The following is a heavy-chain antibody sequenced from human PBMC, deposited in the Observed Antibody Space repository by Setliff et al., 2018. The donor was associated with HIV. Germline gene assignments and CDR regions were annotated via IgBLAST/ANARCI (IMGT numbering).Heavy chain of an antibody. CDR1: GFTFSSYA. J-gene: IGHJ6*02. CDR2: ISGSGGST. Sequence: PGGSLRLSCAASGFTFSSYAMSWVRQAPGKGLEWVSAISGSGGSTYYADSVKGRFTISRDNSKNTLYLQMNSLRAEDTAVYYCAKGYYGSGTFRYYYYGMDVWGQGTTVTVSS. CDR3: AKGYYGSGTFRYYYYGMDV. V-gene: IGHV3-23*01. D-gene: IGHD3-10*01.